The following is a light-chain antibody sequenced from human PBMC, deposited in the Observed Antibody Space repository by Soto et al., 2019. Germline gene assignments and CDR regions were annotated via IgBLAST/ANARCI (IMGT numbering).Light chain of an antibody. V-gene: IGLV1-51*01. CDR3: GTWDTSLTAGV. CDR1: GSNIENNF. Sequence: QSVLTQPPSVSAAPGQKVTISCSGSGSNIENNFVSWYQQFPGTAPKLLIYDNNKRPSGIPDRFSGSKSGTSATLGITGLQTGDEADYFCGTWDTSLTAGVFGGGTKVTVL. CDR2: DNN. J-gene: IGLJ3*02.